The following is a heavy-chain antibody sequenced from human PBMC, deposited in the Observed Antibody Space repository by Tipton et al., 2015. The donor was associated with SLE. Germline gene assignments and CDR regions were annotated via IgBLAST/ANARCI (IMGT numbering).Heavy chain of an antibody. D-gene: IGHD6-13*01. CDR3: ARRAAAGLRH. CDR1: GGSFSGYY. V-gene: IGHV4-34*01. CDR2: INHSGST. Sequence: TLSLTCAVYGGSFSGYYWSWIRQPPGKGLEWIGEINHSGSTNYNPSLKSRVTISVDTSKNQFSLKLSSVTAADTAVYHCARRAAAGLRHWGQGTLVTVSS. J-gene: IGHJ1*01.